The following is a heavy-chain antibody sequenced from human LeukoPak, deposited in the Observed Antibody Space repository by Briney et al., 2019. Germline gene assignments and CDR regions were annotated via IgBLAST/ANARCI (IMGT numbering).Heavy chain of an antibody. CDR1: GFTFSSYS. CDR2: INHSGST. V-gene: IGHV4-34*01. J-gene: IGHJ4*02. D-gene: IGHD5-12*01. Sequence: GSLRLSCAASGFTFSSYSMNWVRQAPGKGLEWIGEINHSGSTNYNPSLKSRVTISVDTSKNQFSLKLSSVTAADTAVYYCARGLIHIVATTLYFDYWGQGTLVTVSS. CDR3: ARGLIHIVATTLYFDY.